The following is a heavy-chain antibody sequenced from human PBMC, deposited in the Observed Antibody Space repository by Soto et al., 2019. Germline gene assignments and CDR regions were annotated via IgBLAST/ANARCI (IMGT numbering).Heavy chain of an antibody. J-gene: IGHJ5*02. Sequence: PGGSLRLSCAASGFTFSSYWMSWVRQAPGKGLEWVANIKQDGSEKYYVDSVKGRFTISRDNAKNSLYLQMNSLRAEDTAVYYCASLQGPIAARVFWFDPWGQGTLVTVS. CDR3: ASLQGPIAARVFWFDP. D-gene: IGHD6-13*01. CDR1: GFTFSSYW. CDR2: IKQDGSEK. V-gene: IGHV3-7*03.